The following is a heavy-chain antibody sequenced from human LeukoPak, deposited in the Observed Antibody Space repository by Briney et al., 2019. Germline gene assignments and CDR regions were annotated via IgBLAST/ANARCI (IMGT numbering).Heavy chain of an antibody. CDR2: INSDGSST. CDR3: ARYYGSGTYSLDY. Sequence: GGSLRLSCAASGFTFSSYEMNWVRQAPGKGLVWVSRINSDGSSTSHADSVKGRFTISRDNAKNTLFLQMNSLRAEDTAVYYCARYYGSGTYSLDYWGQGTLVTVSS. CDR1: GFTFSSYE. D-gene: IGHD3-10*01. J-gene: IGHJ4*02. V-gene: IGHV3-74*01.